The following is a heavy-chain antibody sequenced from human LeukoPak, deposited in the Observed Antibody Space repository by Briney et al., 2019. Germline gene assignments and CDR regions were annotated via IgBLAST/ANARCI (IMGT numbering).Heavy chain of an antibody. CDR1: GGSISSYY. CDR3: ASQYYYGSGSYYPFDY. V-gene: IGHV4-38-2*02. D-gene: IGHD3-10*01. CDR2: IYHSGST. J-gene: IGHJ4*02. Sequence: SETLSLTCTVPGGSISSYYWGWIRQPPGKGLEWIGSIYHSGSTYYNPSLKSRVTISVDTSKNQFSLKLSSVTAAGTAVYYCASQYYYGSGSYYPFDYWGQGTLVTVSS.